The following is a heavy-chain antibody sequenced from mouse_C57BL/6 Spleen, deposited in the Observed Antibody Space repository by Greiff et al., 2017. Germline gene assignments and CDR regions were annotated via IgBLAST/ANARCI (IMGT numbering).Heavy chain of an antibody. D-gene: IGHD3-1*01. Sequence: EVQLQQSGPELVKPGASVKISCKASGYTFTDYYMNWVKQSPGKSLEWIGDINPNNGGTSYNQKFKGKATLTVDKSSSTAYMELRSLTSEDSAVYYCARRAQNYYAMDYWGQGTSVTVSS. V-gene: IGHV1-26*01. CDR3: ARRAQNYYAMDY. CDR1: GYTFTDYY. J-gene: IGHJ4*01. CDR2: INPNNGGT.